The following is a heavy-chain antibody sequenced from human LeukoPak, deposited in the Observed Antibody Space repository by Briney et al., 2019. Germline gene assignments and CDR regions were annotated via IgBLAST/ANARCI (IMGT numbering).Heavy chain of an antibody. CDR1: GFTFSSYS. CDR2: ISSSSSYI. D-gene: IGHD3-22*01. V-gene: IGHV3-21*01. J-gene: IGHJ4*02. CDR3: ARRLYYDSSGYYNTAFDY. Sequence: AGGSLRLSCAASGFTFSSYSMNWVRQAPGKGLEWVSSISSSSSYIYYADSVKGRFTISRDNAKNSLYLQMNSLRAEDTAVYYCARRLYYDSSGYYNTAFDYWGQGTLVTVSS.